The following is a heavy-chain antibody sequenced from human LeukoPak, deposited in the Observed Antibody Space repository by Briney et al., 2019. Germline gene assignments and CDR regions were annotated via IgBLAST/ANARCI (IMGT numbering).Heavy chain of an antibody. CDR1: GFTFSSYW. CDR2: IKQDGSEK. V-gene: IGHV3-7*01. Sequence: GGSLRLSCAVSGFTFSSYWMSWVRQAPGKGLEWVANIKQDGSEKYYEDSVKGRFTISRDNAKNSLYLQMNSLGAEDTAVYYCARGWPSDYWGQGTLVTVSS. J-gene: IGHJ4*02. CDR3: ARGWPSDY. D-gene: IGHD5-24*01.